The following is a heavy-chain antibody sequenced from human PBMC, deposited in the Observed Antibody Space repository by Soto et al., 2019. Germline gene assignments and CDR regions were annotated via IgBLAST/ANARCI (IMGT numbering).Heavy chain of an antibody. J-gene: IGHJ3*01. Sequence: QVQLQESGPGLVKPSETLSLTCTVSGGSISTYFWNWLRQPPGKGLEWIAYISDSGRISYNPSLKSRVTISVDASKNQFSLSLSSVTAADTAVYYCARDRIAAEATEVAFDFWGQGTMVTVSS. CDR2: ISDSGRI. V-gene: IGHV4-59*01. CDR3: ARDRIAAEATEVAFDF. D-gene: IGHD6-13*01. CDR1: GGSISTYF.